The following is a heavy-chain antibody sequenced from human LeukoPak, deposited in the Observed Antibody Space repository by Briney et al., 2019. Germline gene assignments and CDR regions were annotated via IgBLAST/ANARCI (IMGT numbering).Heavy chain of an antibody. V-gene: IGHV1-69*01. CDR3: ARAVEWGTGTTYWFDP. D-gene: IGHD1-7*01. CDR2: IIPIFGTA. J-gene: IGHJ5*02. Sequence: SVKVSCKASGGTFSSYAISWVRQAPGQGLEWMGGIIPIFGTANYAQKFQGRVAITADESTSTDYMELSSLRSEDTAVYYCARAVEWGTGTTYWFDPWGQGTLVTVSS. CDR1: GGTFSSYA.